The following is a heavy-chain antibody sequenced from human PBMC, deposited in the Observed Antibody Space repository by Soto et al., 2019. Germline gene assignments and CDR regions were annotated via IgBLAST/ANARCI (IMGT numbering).Heavy chain of an antibody. CDR2: ISAYTDDP. V-gene: IGHV1-18*01. CDR3: ARVIPGAEAWFDP. J-gene: IGHJ5*02. D-gene: IGHD2-2*01. Sequence: ASVKVSCKASGNTFTNFGVTWVRQAPGQGLEWMGWISAYTDDPNYAQKFQCRVTMTIDTSTSTAYLDLRSLTSDDTAVYYCARVIPGAEAWFDPWGQGPQVTVSS. CDR1: GNTFTNFG.